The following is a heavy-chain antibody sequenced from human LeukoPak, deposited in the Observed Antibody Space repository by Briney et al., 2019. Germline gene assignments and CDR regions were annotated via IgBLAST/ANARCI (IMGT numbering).Heavy chain of an antibody. CDR3: ARGTGSNYYGSGSQDY. V-gene: IGHV3-21*01. CDR2: ISSSSSYI. J-gene: IGHJ4*02. CDR1: GFTFSSYS. Sequence: PGGSLRLSCAASGFTFSSYSMNWVRQAPGKGLEWVSSISSSSSYICYADSVKGRFTISRDNAKNSLYLQMNSLRAEDTAVYYCARGTGSNYYGSGSQDYWGQGTLVTVSS. D-gene: IGHD3-10*01.